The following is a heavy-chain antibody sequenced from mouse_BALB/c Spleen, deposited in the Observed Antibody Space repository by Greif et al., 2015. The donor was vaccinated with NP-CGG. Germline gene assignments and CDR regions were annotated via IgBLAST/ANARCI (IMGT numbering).Heavy chain of an antibody. CDR3: ARDASCWYFDV. V-gene: IGHV7-1*02. J-gene: IGHJ1*01. Sequence: DVMLVEPGGGLVQPGGSLRLSCATSGFTFSDFYMEWVRQPPGKRLEWIAASRNKANDYTTEYSASVKGRFIVSRGTSKSILCLQMNALRAEDTAIYYCARDASCWYFDVWGAGATVTVSS. D-gene: IGHD1-1*01. CDR2: SRNKANDYTT. CDR1: GFTFSDFY.